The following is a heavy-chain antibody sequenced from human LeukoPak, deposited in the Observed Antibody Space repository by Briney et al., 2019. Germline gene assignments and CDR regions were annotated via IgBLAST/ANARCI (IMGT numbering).Heavy chain of an antibody. Sequence: PGGSLRLSCAASGFTFSSYSMNWVRQAPGKGLEWVSYISSSSSTIYYADSVKGRFTISRDNAKNSLYLQMNSLRAEDTAVYYCARAHSSSWNCFGYWGQGTLVTVSS. CDR1: GFTFSSYS. CDR2: ISSSSSTI. D-gene: IGHD6-13*01. J-gene: IGHJ4*02. V-gene: IGHV3-48*01. CDR3: ARAHSSSWNCFGY.